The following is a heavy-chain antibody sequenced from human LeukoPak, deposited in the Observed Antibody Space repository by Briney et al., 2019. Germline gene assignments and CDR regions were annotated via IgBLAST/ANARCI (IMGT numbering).Heavy chain of an antibody. V-gene: IGHV3-48*03. CDR1: GFTFSSYE. CDR3: ARDIFNYFDY. Sequence: GGSLRLSCAASGFTFSSYEMSWVRQAPGKGLEWVSYISSSGSTIYYADSVKGRSTISRDNAKNSLYLQMNSLRAEDTAVYYCARDIFNYFDYWGQGTLVTVSP. J-gene: IGHJ4*02. CDR2: ISSSGSTI.